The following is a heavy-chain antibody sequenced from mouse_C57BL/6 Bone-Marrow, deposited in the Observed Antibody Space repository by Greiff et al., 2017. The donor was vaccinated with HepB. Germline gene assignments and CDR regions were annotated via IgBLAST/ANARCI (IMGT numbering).Heavy chain of an antibody. D-gene: IGHD1-1*01. CDR3: ARIYYYGSSYGYFDY. Sequence: EVQGVESGGDLVKPGGSLKLSCAASGFTFSSYGMPWVRQTPDKRLEWVATISSGGSYTYYPDSVKGRFTIARDNAKNTLYLQMSSLKSEDTAMYYYARIYYYGSSYGYFDYWGQGTTLTVSS. CDR1: GFTFSSYG. CDR2: ISSGGSYT. V-gene: IGHV5-6*01. J-gene: IGHJ2*01.